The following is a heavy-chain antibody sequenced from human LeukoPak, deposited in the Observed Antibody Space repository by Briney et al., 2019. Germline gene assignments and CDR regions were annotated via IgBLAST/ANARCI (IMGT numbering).Heavy chain of an antibody. V-gene: IGHV4-59*01. CDR3: ARGVYIAAAQYGY. Sequence: PSETLSLTCAVSGDSISRYYWIWIRQPPGKGLEWIGYIYYTGIINYNPSLRSRVTISVDTSKNQFSLKLSSVTAADTAVYYCARGVYIAAAQYGYWGQGTLVTVSS. D-gene: IGHD6-13*01. CDR2: IYYTGII. CDR1: GDSISRYY. J-gene: IGHJ4*02.